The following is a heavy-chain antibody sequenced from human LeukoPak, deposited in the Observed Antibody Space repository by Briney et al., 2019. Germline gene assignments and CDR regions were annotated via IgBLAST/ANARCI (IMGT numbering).Heavy chain of an antibody. J-gene: IGHJ4*02. V-gene: IGHV4-61*08. CDR1: GVSVGSAGYY. CDR3: ARTQSQSGSYRYYFGY. D-gene: IGHD1-26*01. Sequence: SETLSLTCSVSGVSVGSAGYYWSWIRQPPGGGLEWLGYIYYISSTNYNPSLKSRVTTSLNPSGNQFSLKLNSVTAADTAMYYCARTQSQSGSYRYYFGYWGQGTLVTVSS. CDR2: IYYISST.